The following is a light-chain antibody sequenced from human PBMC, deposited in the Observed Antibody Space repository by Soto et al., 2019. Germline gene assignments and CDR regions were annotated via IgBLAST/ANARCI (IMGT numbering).Light chain of an antibody. J-gene: IGLJ1*01. CDR3: ISYTSGSTLYV. CDR2: EVS. V-gene: IGLV2-14*01. Sequence: QSALTQPASVSGSPGQSITISCTGTSSDVGGYNYVSWYQQHPGKAPKLMIFEVSNRPSGVSNRFSGSKSGTTASLTISGLQAEDEADYYCISYTSGSTLYVFGTGTKLTVL. CDR1: SSDVGGYNY.